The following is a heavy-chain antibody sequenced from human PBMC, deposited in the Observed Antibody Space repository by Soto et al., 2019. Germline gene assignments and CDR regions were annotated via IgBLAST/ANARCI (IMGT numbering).Heavy chain of an antibody. D-gene: IGHD4-17*01. J-gene: IGHJ6*02. V-gene: IGHV4-34*01. CDR1: GGSFSGYY. CDR3: ARSVTTPQSVSYYYYGMDV. Sequence: LSLTCAVYGGSFSGYYWSWIRQPPGKGLEWIGEINHSGSTDYNPSLKSRVTISVDTSKNQFSLKLSSVTAADTAVYYCARSVTTPQSVSYYYYGMDVWGQGTTVTVSS. CDR2: INHSGST.